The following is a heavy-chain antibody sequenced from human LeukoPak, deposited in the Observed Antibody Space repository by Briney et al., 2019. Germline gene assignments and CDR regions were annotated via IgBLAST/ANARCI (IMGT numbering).Heavy chain of an antibody. CDR1: GGSFSGYY. Sequence: SETLFLTCAVYGGSFSGYYWSWIRQPPGKGLEWIGEINHSGSTNYNPSLKSRVTISVDTSKNQFSLKLSSVTAADTAVYHCARGPPYCSGGSCYSNWFDPWGQGTLVTVSS. V-gene: IGHV4-34*01. CDR3: ARGPPYCSGGSCYSNWFDP. D-gene: IGHD2-15*01. J-gene: IGHJ5*02. CDR2: INHSGST.